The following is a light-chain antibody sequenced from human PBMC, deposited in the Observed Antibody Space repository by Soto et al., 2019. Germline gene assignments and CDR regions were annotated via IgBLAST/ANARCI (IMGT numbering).Light chain of an antibody. CDR3: CSYTGSYTWV. J-gene: IGLJ3*02. CDR2: DVS. V-gene: IGLV2-11*01. Sequence: QSVLTQPRSVSGSPGQSVTISCTGTSSDVGGYNYVSWYQQHPGKAPKVMIYDVSRRPSGVPDRFSGSKSGYTASLTTSGLQAEDEADYYCCSYTGSYTWVFGGGTQLTVL. CDR1: SSDVGGYNY.